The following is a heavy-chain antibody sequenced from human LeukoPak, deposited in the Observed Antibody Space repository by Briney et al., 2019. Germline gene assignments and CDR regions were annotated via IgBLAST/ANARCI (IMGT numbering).Heavy chain of an antibody. CDR1: GGSISSYY. CDR3: ASSDPYSGSYFYDY. J-gene: IGHJ4*02. V-gene: IGHV4-4*07. Sequence: SETLSLTCTVSGGSISSYYWSWIRQPAGKGLEWIGRIYTSGSTNYNPSLKSRVTMSVDTSKNQFSLKLSSVTAADTAVYYCASSDPYSGSYFYDYWGQGTLVTVSS. D-gene: IGHD1-26*01. CDR2: IYTSGST.